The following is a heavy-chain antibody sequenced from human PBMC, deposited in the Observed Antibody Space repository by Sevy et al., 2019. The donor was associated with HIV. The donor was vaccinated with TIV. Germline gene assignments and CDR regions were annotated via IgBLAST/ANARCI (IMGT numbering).Heavy chain of an antibody. D-gene: IGHD3-22*01. CDR2: ISYDGSNK. CDR1: GFTFSSYA. CDR3: SSPYDGSGHDAFDI. J-gene: IGHJ3*02. Sequence: GGSLRLSCAASGFTFSSYAMHWVRQAPGKGLEWVAVISYDGSNKYYADSVKGRFTISRDNSKNTLYLQMNSLRAEDIAVYYCSSPYDGSGHDAFDIWGQGTMVTVSS. V-gene: IGHV3-30-3*01.